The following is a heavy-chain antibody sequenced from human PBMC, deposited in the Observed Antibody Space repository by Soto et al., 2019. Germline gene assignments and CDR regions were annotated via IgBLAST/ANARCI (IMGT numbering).Heavy chain of an antibody. D-gene: IGHD4-4*01. CDR1: GGSISSYY. CDR3: ARDGYTLTPNYYYGMDV. V-gene: IGHV4-59*01. CDR2: IYYTGST. Sequence: SETLSLTCTVSGGSISSYYWSWIRQPPGKGLEWIGYIYYTGSTNYNPSLKSRVTISVDTSKNHFSLKLSSVTAADTAVYYCARDGYTLTPNYYYGMDVWAKGPRSPSP. J-gene: IGHJ6*02.